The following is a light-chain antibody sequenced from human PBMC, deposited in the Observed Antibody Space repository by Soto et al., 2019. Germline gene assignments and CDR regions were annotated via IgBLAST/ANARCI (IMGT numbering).Light chain of an antibody. J-gene: IGLJ7*01. Sequence: QSALTQPPSASGSPGQSVTISCTGTSSDVGGYNYVSWYQQHPGKAPKLIIYDVSKRPSGVPDRFSGSKSGNTASLTVSGLQAEDEAEYYCSSYACSNNFAVFGGGTQLTVL. CDR2: DVS. V-gene: IGLV2-8*01. CDR1: SSDVGGYNY. CDR3: SSYACSNNFAV.